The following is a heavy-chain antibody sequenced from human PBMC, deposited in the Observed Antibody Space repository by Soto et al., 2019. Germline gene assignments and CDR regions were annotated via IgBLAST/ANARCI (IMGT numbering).Heavy chain of an antibody. Sequence: LESGGGLVQPGGSLILSCAASRFTFSDFAMNWVRQAPGKGLEWVSSIDTTGSETYYADSVKGRFTISRDNSKNTLYLQMDSLRDDDTAVHFCAKDAVPYNGKWDWFDSWGQGTLVIVSS. CDR3: AKDAVPYNGKWDWFDS. V-gene: IGHV3-23*01. CDR2: IDTTGSET. D-gene: IGHD1-1*01. CDR1: RFTFSDFA. J-gene: IGHJ5*01.